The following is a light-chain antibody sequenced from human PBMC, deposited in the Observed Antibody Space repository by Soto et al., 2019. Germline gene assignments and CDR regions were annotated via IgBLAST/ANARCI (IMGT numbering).Light chain of an antibody. Sequence: DIHMSQSPSSRAASVRDRVTITCRASQSISSYLTWYQQKPGKAPKLLIYAASSLQSGVPSRFSGSGSGTDFTLTISSLQSEDFATYYCQPCYSTPYTFGEGTRLEIK. V-gene: IGKV1-39*01. CDR2: AAS. J-gene: IGKJ5*01. CDR1: QSISSY. CDR3: QPCYSTPYT.